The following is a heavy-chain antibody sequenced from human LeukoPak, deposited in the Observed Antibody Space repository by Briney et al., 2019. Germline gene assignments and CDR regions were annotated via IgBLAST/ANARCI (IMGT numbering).Heavy chain of an antibody. D-gene: IGHD2-2*01. CDR3: ARGSLYCSSTSCYADAFDI. J-gene: IGHJ3*02. CDR1: GGSISSYY. Sequence: PSETLSLTCTVSGGSISSYYWSWIRQPPGKGLEWIGYIYYSGSTNYNPSLKSRVTISVDTSKNQFSLKLSSVTAADTAVYYCARGSLYCSSTSCYADAFDIWGQGTMVTVSS. V-gene: IGHV4-59*08. CDR2: IYYSGST.